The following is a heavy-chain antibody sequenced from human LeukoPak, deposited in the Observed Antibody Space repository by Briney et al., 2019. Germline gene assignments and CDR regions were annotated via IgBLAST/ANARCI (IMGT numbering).Heavy chain of an antibody. Sequence: PGGSLRLSCAASGVTFSSYAMHWVRQAPGKGLEWVAVISYDGSNKYYADSVKGRFTISSDNSKYTLYLQMNSLGAEDTAVYYCARGNLDTAMGTFDYWGQGTLVTVSS. V-gene: IGHV3-30-3*01. D-gene: IGHD5-18*01. CDR1: GVTFSSYA. CDR3: ARGNLDTAMGTFDY. CDR2: ISYDGSNK. J-gene: IGHJ4*02.